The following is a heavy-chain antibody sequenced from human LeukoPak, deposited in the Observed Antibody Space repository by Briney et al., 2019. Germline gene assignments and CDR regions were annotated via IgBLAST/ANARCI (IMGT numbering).Heavy chain of an antibody. CDR1: GGSISSGSYY. Sequence: SETLSLTCTVSGGSISSGSYYWSWIRQPAGKGLEWIGRIYTSGSTNYNPSLKSRVTISVDTSKNQFSLKLSSVTAADTAVYYCARVGYYYGSGSYYNENWGQGTLVTVSS. CDR2: IYTSGST. D-gene: IGHD3-10*01. J-gene: IGHJ4*02. V-gene: IGHV4-61*02. CDR3: ARVGYYYGSGSYYNEN.